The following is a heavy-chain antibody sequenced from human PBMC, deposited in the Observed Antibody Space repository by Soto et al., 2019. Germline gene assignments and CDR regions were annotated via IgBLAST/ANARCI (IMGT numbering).Heavy chain of an antibody. CDR3: ARRWSPRYDILTGYYIGTLYYYGMDV. D-gene: IGHD3-9*01. Sequence: HGESLKISCKGSGYSFTSYWISWVRQMPGKGLEWMGRIDPSDSYTNYSPSFQGHVTISADKSISTAYLQWSSLKASDTAMYYCARRWSPRYDILTGYYIGTLYYYGMDVWGQGTTVTVSS. V-gene: IGHV5-10-1*01. CDR2: IDPSDSYT. CDR1: GYSFTSYW. J-gene: IGHJ6*02.